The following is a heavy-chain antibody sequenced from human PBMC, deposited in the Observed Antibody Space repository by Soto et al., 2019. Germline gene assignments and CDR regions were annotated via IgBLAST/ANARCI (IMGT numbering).Heavy chain of an antibody. CDR3: AHNLVAGTSWFDP. Sequence: QITLKESGPTLVKPTQTLTLTCTFSGFSLSTSGVGVVWIRQPPGKALEWLGIIYWDDDKRYSPSLKSRLTRPKATSQTQVVPTMTNMDPVDTGTYYCAHNLVAGTSWFDPWGQGTLVTVSS. CDR2: IYWDDDK. CDR1: GFSLSTSGVG. J-gene: IGHJ5*02. V-gene: IGHV2-5*02. D-gene: IGHD6-19*01.